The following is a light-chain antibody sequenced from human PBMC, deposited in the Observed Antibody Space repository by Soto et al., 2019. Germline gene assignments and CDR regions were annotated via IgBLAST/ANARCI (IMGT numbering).Light chain of an antibody. CDR3: QHFRA. J-gene: IGKJ5*01. CDR2: DAS. CDR1: QSISSN. Sequence: ERVLTQSPATLSLFPGERATLSCRASQSISSNLAWYQQKPGQAPRLLIYDASNRATGIPDRFSGSGSGTDFTLTISRLEPEDFVLYYCQHFRAFGQGTRLEIK. V-gene: IGKV3D-11*03.